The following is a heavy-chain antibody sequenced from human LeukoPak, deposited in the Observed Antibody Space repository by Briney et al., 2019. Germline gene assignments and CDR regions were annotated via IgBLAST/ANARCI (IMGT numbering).Heavy chain of an antibody. Sequence: ASVKVSCKASGYTFTSYDINWVRQATGQGLEWMGWMNPNSGNTGYAQKFQGRVTITRNTSISTAYMELSSLRSEDTAVYYCARGRSSTGSLDPWGQGTLVTVSS. CDR1: GYTFTSYD. J-gene: IGHJ5*02. V-gene: IGHV1-8*03. CDR3: ARGRSSTGSLDP. CDR2: MNPNSGNT. D-gene: IGHD2-2*01.